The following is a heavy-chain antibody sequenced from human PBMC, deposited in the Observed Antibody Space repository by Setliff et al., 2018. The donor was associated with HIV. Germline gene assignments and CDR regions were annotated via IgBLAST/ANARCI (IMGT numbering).Heavy chain of an antibody. CDR2: FDPEDGET. J-gene: IGHJ1*01. CDR3: ATDPGYSSTWYSESFQH. Sequence: ASVKVSCKISGYTLTELSIHWVRQAPGKGLEWMANFDPEDGETFYAQKFLGRLTMTEDTPTDTAYMELSSLRSDDTAMYYCATDPGYSSTWYSESFQHWGQGTVVTVSS. D-gene: IGHD6-13*01. V-gene: IGHV1-24*01. CDR1: GYTLTELS.